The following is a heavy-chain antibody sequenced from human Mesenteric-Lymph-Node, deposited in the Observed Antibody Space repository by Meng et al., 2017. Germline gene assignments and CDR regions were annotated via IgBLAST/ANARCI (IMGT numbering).Heavy chain of an antibody. D-gene: IGHD1-26*01. J-gene: IGHJ3*02. CDR1: GYTFTTYG. CDR2: ISAYNSNT. CDR3: ARDLGRWRSYRPGAFDI. V-gene: IGHV1-18*01. Sequence: ASVKVSCKASGYTFTTYGISWVRQAPGQGLEWMGWISAYNSNTSYAQKFQGRVTMTTDTSTSTAYMELRSLRGDDTAVYYCARDLGRWRSYRPGAFDIWGQGTRVTGSS.